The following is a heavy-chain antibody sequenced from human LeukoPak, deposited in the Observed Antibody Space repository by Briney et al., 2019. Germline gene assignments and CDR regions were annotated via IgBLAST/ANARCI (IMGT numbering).Heavy chain of an antibody. D-gene: IGHD6-13*01. Sequence: ASVKVSCKASGYTLTSYAMNWARQAPGQGLEWMGWINTNTGNPTYAQGFTGRFVFSLDTSVSTAYLQISSLKAEDTAVYYCARGLIREVAAAAFDYWGQGTLVTVSS. CDR3: ARGLIREVAAAAFDY. CDR1: GYTLTSYA. V-gene: IGHV7-4-1*02. CDR2: INTNTGNP. J-gene: IGHJ4*02.